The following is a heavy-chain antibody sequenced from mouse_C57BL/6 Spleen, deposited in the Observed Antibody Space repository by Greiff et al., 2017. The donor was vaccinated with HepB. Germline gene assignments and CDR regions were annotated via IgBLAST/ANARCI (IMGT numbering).Heavy chain of an antibody. D-gene: IGHD3-2*02. CDR2: ISNGGGST. CDR3: ARPQTAQAPAWFAY. Sequence: EVKVVESGGGLVQPGGSLKLSCAASGFTFSDYYMYWVRQTPEKRLEWVAYISNGGGSTYYPDTVKGRFTISRDNAKNTLYLQMSRLKSEDTAMYYCARPQTAQAPAWFAYWGQGTLVTVSA. CDR1: GFTFSDYY. V-gene: IGHV5-12*01. J-gene: IGHJ3*01.